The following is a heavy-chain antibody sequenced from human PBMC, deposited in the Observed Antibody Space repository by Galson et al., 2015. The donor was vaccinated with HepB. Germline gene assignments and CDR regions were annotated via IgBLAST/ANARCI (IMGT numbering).Heavy chain of an antibody. Sequence: SVKVSCKASGFTFSSSTVQWVRQARGQRLEWIGWIVVGSDYTKYAQKLQGRVTITRDMSTSMVYLELYSLTSEDTAVYYCATGQRYSNNWGQGTLVTVSS. J-gene: IGHJ4*02. CDR3: ATGQRYSNN. D-gene: IGHD1-26*01. V-gene: IGHV1-58*01. CDR1: GFTFSSST. CDR2: IVVGSDYT.